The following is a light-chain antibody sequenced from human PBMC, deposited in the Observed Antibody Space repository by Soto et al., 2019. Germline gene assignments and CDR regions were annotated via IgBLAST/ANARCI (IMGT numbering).Light chain of an antibody. CDR1: HSISNY. CDR3: QQGYSTPWT. Sequence: DIQMTQSPSSLSASVGDSVTISCRAVHSISNYLNWYKQRPGSAPELLIYAASSLQSGVPSRFSGSGSGTDFSLTISSLEAEDFATYYCQQGYSTPWTFGQGTRVEI. CDR2: AAS. J-gene: IGKJ1*01. V-gene: IGKV1-39*01.